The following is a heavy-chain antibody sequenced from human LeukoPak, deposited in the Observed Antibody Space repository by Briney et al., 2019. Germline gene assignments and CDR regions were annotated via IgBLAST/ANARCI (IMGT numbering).Heavy chain of an antibody. V-gene: IGHV3-23*01. CDR2: ISGSGGST. J-gene: IGHJ4*02. CDR1: GFTFSSYG. D-gene: IGHD3-10*01. Sequence: PGGSLRLSCAASGFTFSSYGMSWVRQAPGKGLEWVSAISGSGGSTYYADSVKGRFTISRDNSKNTLYLQMNSLRAEDTAVYYCAKDLWSGELKGYWGQGTLVTVSS. CDR3: AKDLWSGELKGY.